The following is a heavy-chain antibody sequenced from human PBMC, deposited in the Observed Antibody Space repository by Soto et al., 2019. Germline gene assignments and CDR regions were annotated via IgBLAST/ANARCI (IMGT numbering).Heavy chain of an antibody. V-gene: IGHV4-30-2*02. J-gene: IGHJ4*02. CDR3: ARSTGYGDSYFDY. Sequence: SETLSLTCTVSGGSISSGGDSWGWIRQPPGKGLEWIGYIYHSANTYYNPSLKSRVTISVDRSKNQFSLKLTSVTAADTAVYYCARSTGYGDSYFDYWGRGTLVTVS. D-gene: IGHD5-18*01. CDR2: IYHSANT. CDR1: GGSISSGGDS.